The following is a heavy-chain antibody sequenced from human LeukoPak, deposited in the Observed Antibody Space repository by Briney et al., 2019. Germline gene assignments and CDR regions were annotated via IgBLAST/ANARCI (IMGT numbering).Heavy chain of an antibody. Sequence: SETLSLTCTVSGYSISSGYYWGWIRQPPGKGLEWIGSIYHSGSTYYNPSLKSRVTISVDTSKNQFSLKLSSVTAADTAVYYCARDSKRGDTAMAVGWYFDLWGRGTLVTVSS. V-gene: IGHV4-38-2*02. D-gene: IGHD5-18*01. CDR1: GYSISSGYY. J-gene: IGHJ2*01. CDR2: IYHSGST. CDR3: ARDSKRGDTAMAVGWYFDL.